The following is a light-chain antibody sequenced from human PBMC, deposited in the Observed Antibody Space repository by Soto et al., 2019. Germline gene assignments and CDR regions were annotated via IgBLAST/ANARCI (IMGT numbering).Light chain of an antibody. CDR1: SRDVGNYNF. CDR2: DVS. Sequence: QSVLTQPASVSGSPGQSITVSCTGTSRDVGNYNFVSWYQQHPGKAPKVIIYDVSNRPSGVSDRFSASKSGNTASLTISCLLTEDEAVYFCSSYTSGSVLFGGGTKVTVL. V-gene: IGLV2-14*01. CDR3: SSYTSGSVL. J-gene: IGLJ3*02.